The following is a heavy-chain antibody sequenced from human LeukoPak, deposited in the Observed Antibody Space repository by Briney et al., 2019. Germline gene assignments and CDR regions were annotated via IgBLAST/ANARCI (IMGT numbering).Heavy chain of an antibody. J-gene: IGHJ4*02. CDR3: ARAQSSGLDN. Sequence: GGSLRLSCAASGFTFSIYWMTWVRQAPGKGLEWVASIKEDGSEKHYVDSVKARFSISRDNARNSLHLQMNSLRVEDTAVYYCARAQSSGLDNWGQGTLVTVSS. CDR2: IKEDGSEK. CDR1: GFTFSIYW. V-gene: IGHV3-7*01. D-gene: IGHD6-25*01.